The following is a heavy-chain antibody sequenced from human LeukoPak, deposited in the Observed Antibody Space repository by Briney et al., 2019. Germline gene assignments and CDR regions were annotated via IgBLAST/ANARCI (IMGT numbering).Heavy chain of an antibody. CDR3: ARTKLGGDQYYFDY. Sequence: SETLSLICTVSGGSISSYYWSWIRQPAGKGLEWLGRIYTTGSTSYNPPLKSRVTMSVDTSKNQFSLKLSSVTAADTAVYYCARTKLGGDQYYFDYWGQGTLVTVSS. CDR1: GGSISSYY. D-gene: IGHD4-17*01. V-gene: IGHV4-4*07. CDR2: IYTTGST. J-gene: IGHJ4*02.